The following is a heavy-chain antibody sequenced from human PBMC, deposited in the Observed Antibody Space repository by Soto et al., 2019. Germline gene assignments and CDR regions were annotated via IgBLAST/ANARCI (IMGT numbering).Heavy chain of an antibody. J-gene: IGHJ1*01. Sequence: QVQLQESGPGLVKPSETLSLTCTVSGGSISTFYWSWIRQPPGKGLEWIGYILHRGSTNYNPSLESRVTISLDASNNQFSLKLTSVTAADTAVYYCAGEDFSSGCDHWGQGTQVTVSS. CDR1: GGSISTFY. CDR2: ILHRGST. CDR3: AGEDFSSGCDH. V-gene: IGHV4-59*01. D-gene: IGHD3-3*01.